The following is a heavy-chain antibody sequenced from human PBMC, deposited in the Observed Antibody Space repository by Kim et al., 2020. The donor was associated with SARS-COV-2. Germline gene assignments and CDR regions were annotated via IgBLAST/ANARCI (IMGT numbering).Heavy chain of an antibody. Sequence: GEALKISCKGSGYSFTSYWIGWVRQVPGKGLEWMGIIYPGDSDTRYSPSFQGQVTISADKSISTAYLQWSSLKASDTAMYYCARLLLGYCSSTSCYGGGFDYWGQGTLVTVSS. D-gene: IGHD2-2*01. J-gene: IGHJ4*02. CDR3: ARLLLGYCSSTSCYGGGFDY. CDR2: IYPGDSDT. CDR1: GYSFTSYW. V-gene: IGHV5-51*01.